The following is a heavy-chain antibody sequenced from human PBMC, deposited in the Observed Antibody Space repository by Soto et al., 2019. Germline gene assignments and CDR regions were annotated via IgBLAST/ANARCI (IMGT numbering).Heavy chain of an antibody. V-gene: IGHV3-7*01. CDR2: TKPDGSEK. D-gene: IGHD2-2*01. CDR1: GFTFSSYW. Sequence: GGSLRLSCAASGFTFSSYWMNWVRQAPGKGLEWVATTKPDGSEKYYVDSVKGRFTISRDNAKSSLYLEMNSLRAEDTAVYYCARDVFLGFCAGTSCQPFWGQGTLVTVSS. J-gene: IGHJ4*02. CDR3: ARDVFLGFCAGTSCQPF.